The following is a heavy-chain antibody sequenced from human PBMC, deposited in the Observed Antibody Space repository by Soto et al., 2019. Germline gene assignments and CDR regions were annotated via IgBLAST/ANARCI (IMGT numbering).Heavy chain of an antibody. CDR3: ARAVGDYSAAIHRALYFDY. D-gene: IGHD1-26*01. CDR1: GFTFDDYT. J-gene: IGHJ4*02. Sequence: GGSLRLSCAASGFTFDDYTMHWVRQAPGKGLEWVSPISGSGGSTYYADSVKGRFTIYRDNSKNMVYLQMNSLRAEDTAVYYCARAVGDYSAAIHRALYFDYWGQGTLVTVSS. CDR2: ISGSGGST. V-gene: IGHV3-23*01.